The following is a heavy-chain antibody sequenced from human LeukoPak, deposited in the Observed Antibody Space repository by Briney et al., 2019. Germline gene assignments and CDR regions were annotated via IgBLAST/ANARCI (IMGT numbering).Heavy chain of an antibody. CDR3: AKDQGSIAAAAPYYFDY. Sequence: GGSLRLSCAASGFTFSSYGMHWVRQAPGKGLEWVAVISYDGSNKYYADSVKGRFTISRDNSKNTLYLQMNSLRAEDTAVYYCAKDQGSIAAAAPYYFDYWGRGTLVTVSS. CDR1: GFTFSSYG. V-gene: IGHV3-30*18. D-gene: IGHD6-13*01. CDR2: ISYDGSNK. J-gene: IGHJ4*02.